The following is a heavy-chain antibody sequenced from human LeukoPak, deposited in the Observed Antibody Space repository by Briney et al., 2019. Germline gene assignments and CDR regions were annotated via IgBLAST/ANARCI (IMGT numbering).Heavy chain of an antibody. J-gene: IGHJ6*02. V-gene: IGHV3-64D*09. D-gene: IGHD2-21*02. CDR3: ARTLCGGDCSVYYYGMDV. CDR2: ITTNGGST. Sequence: HAGGSLRLSCSASGFIFSSYYMHWVRQAPGKGLEGVSAITTNGGSTYYADSVKGRFTISRDNSKNTLYLQMSSLRADDTAVYYCARTLCGGDCSVYYYGMDVWGQGTTVTVSS. CDR1: GFIFSSYY.